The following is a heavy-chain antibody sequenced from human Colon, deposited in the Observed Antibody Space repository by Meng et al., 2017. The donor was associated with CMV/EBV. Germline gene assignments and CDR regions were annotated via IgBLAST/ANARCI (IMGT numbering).Heavy chain of an antibody. J-gene: IGHJ4*02. D-gene: IGHD2/OR15-2a*01. V-gene: IGHV3-30*02. CDR3: AKDLIEPEV. CDR1: GFTFRNFA. Sequence: GGSLRLSCAASGFTFRNFAIHWVRQAPGKGLEWVACTRYHGRETYYADSVTGRFTISRDKSKNTVFLQMNSLRPEDTAVYYCAKDLIEPEVWGQGTLVTVSS. CDR2: TRYHGRET.